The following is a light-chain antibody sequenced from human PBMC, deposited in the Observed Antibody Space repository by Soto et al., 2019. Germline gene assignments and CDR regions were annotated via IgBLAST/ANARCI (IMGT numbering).Light chain of an antibody. J-gene: IGKJ3*01. V-gene: IGKV1-12*02. Sequence: DIQMTQSPSSVSASIGDRVTITCRASQIIGSWLAWYQQKPGKAPTLLIYAASSLQSRVPSRFSGSGSGTDFTLTITSLQAEDSATYYCQQANSVPFSFGPGTKVDIK. CDR3: QQANSVPFS. CDR1: QIIGSW. CDR2: AAS.